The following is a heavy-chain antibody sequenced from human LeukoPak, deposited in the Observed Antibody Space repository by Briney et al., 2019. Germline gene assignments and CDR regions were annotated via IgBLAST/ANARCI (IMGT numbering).Heavy chain of an antibody. CDR2: IYYSGTT. D-gene: IGHD2-2*01. Sequence: SETLSLTCTVSGGSISSYYWSWIRQPPGKGLEWIGYIYYSGTTNYNPSLKSRVTISVDTSKNQFSLKLSSVTAADTAVYYCARGPQDIVVVPAARYNYFDYWGQGTLVTVSS. CDR3: ARGPQDIVVVPAARYNYFDY. J-gene: IGHJ4*02. V-gene: IGHV4-59*12. CDR1: GGSISSYY.